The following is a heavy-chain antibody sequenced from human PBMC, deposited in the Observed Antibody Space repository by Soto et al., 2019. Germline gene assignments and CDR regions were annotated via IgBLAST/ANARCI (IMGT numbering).Heavy chain of an antibody. CDR3: AKGEGGIAVAGTLDY. CDR1: GFTFSSYG. J-gene: IGHJ4*02. D-gene: IGHD6-19*01. Sequence: QVQLVESGGGVVQPGRSLRLSCAASGFTFSSYGMHWVRQAPGKGLEWVAVISYDGSNKYYADSVKGRFTSSRDNSKNALYLQMNSLRAEDTAVYYCAKGEGGIAVAGTLDYWGQGTLVTVSS. CDR2: ISYDGSNK. V-gene: IGHV3-30*18.